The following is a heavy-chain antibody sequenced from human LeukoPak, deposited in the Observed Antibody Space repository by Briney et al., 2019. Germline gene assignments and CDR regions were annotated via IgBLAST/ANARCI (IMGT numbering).Heavy chain of an antibody. Sequence: GGSLRLSCAASGFTFSIYWMSWVRQAPGKGLEWVANIKQDGSEKYYVDSVKGRFTISRDNAKNSLFLQMNSLRAEDTAVYYCARVPLYSRSGNDSGGRGTLVTVSS. J-gene: IGHJ4*02. CDR3: ARVPLYSRSGNDS. CDR2: IKQDGSEK. CDR1: GFTFSIYW. D-gene: IGHD6-13*01. V-gene: IGHV3-7*01.